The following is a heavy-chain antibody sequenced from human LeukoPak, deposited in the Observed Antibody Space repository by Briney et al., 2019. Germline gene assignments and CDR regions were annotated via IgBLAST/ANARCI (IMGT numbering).Heavy chain of an antibody. J-gene: IGHJ5*02. CDR1: GGSISSYY. D-gene: IGHD2-8*01. CDR3: ARGLMTRAWFDP. Sequence: SETLSLTCTVSGGSISSYYWSWIRQPPGKGLEWIGYIYYSGSTNYNPSLKSRVTMSIDTPKNQFSLKLSSVTAADTAVYYCARGLMTRAWFDPWGQGTLVTVSS. V-gene: IGHV4-59*12. CDR2: IYYSGST.